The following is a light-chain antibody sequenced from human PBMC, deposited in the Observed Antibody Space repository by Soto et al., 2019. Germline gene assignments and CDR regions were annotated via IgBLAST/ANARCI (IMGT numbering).Light chain of an antibody. CDR1: QSISSY. CDR3: QQLTDWPPQWT. V-gene: IGKV3-11*01. Sequence: EVVLTQSQDTLSSPPLERATLXCTASQSISSYLAWYQQKPGQAPRLLIYDASSRATGIPARFSGSGSGTDFTLTISSLEPEDFAVYYCQQLTDWPPQWTFGQGTKVDIK. CDR2: DAS. J-gene: IGKJ1*01.